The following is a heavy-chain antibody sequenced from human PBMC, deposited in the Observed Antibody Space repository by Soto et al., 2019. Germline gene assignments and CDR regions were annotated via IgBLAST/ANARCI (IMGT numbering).Heavy chain of an antibody. J-gene: IGHJ5*02. Sequence: SETLSLTCTVSGGSISSSSYYWGWIRQPPGKGLEWIGSIYYSGSTYYNPSLKSRVTISVDTSKNQFSLKLSSVTAADTAVYYCARHANDILTGYLNWFDPWGQGTLVTVSS. CDR3: ARHANDILTGYLNWFDP. D-gene: IGHD3-9*01. V-gene: IGHV4-39*01. CDR2: IYYSGST. CDR1: GGSISSSSYY.